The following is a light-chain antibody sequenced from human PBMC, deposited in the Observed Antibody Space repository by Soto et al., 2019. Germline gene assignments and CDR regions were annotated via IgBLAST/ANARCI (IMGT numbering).Light chain of an antibody. CDR1: SSDVGGYNF. CDR3: CSYSGSNTIVV. J-gene: IGLJ2*01. CDR2: DVN. V-gene: IGLV2-14*03. Sequence: QSVLTQPASVSGSPGQSITISCTGTSSDVGGYNFVSWYQQHPGKAPRLMIFDVNNRPSGVSTRFSGSKSGNTASLTISGLQAEDEADYYCCSYSGSNTIVVFGGGTKLTGL.